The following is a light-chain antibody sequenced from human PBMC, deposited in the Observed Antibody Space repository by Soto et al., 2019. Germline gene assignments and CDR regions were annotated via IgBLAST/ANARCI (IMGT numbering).Light chain of an antibody. Sequence: QSALTQPASVSGSPGQSITISCTGTSSDIGDYNCVSWYQQHPGKAPKLMISAVSNRPSGVSNRFSGSKSGTTASLTISGLQPEDEADYYCTSYTSSSTYVFGTGTKLTVL. CDR2: AVS. J-gene: IGLJ1*01. V-gene: IGLV2-14*01. CDR3: TSYTSSSTYV. CDR1: SSDIGDYNC.